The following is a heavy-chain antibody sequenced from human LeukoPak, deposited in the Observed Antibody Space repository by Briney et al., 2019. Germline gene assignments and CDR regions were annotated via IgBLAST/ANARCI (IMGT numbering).Heavy chain of an antibody. D-gene: IGHD3-22*01. V-gene: IGHV3-23*01. CDR1: GFTFSSYA. CDR3: AKPQAGYDSSGYYPYYFDY. J-gene: IGHJ4*02. CDR2: ISGSGGST. Sequence: PGGSLRLSCAASGFTFSSYAMSWVRQAPGKGLEWVSAISGSGGSTYYADSVKGRFTTSRDNSKNTLYLQMNSLRAEDTAVYYCAKPQAGYDSSGYYPYYFDYWGQGTLVTVSS.